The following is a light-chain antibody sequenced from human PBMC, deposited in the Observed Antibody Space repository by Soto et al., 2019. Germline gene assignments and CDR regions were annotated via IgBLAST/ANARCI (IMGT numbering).Light chain of an antibody. J-gene: IGKJ1*01. CDR2: DAS. V-gene: IGKV1-5*01. CDR1: QSISSW. CDR3: PQYNSYSPWT. Sequence: DIQMTQSPSTLSASVGDRVTITCRASQSISSWLAWYQQKPGKAPKLLIYDASSLESGVPSRFSGSGSGTEFALTVSCLQPDDFAADYSPQYNSYSPWTFGQGTKVEIK.